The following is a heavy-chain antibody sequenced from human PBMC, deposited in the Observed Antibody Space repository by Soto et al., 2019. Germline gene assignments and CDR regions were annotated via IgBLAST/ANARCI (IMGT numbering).Heavy chain of an antibody. J-gene: IGHJ4*02. CDR1: GGSISSSNYY. V-gene: IGHV4-39*07. CDR3: SGDKNTGLFDY. CDR2: ISYSGTT. D-gene: IGHD2-8*02. Sequence: ASDTLSLTCTVSGGSISSSNYYWGWIRQPPGKGLEWIGSISYSGTTHYNPSLNSRVIISMDASTNQFSLKLYSVTAADTAVYYCSGDKNTGLFDYWGQGTLVTVSS.